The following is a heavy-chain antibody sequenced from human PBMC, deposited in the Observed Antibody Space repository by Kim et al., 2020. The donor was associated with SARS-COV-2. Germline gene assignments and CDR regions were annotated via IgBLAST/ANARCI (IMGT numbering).Heavy chain of an antibody. D-gene: IGHD5-18*01. J-gene: IGHJ4*02. CDR1: GFTFYNYA. Sequence: GGSLRLSCAASGFTFYNYAMSWVRQAPGKGLEWVSGISASGGTTFYADSVKGRFTISRDNSKNTLYLQVNSLRAEDTALYYCAKSISPRYSYGKFDYWGQGALVTVSS. CDR2: ISASGGTT. CDR3: AKSISPRYSYGKFDY. V-gene: IGHV3-23*01.